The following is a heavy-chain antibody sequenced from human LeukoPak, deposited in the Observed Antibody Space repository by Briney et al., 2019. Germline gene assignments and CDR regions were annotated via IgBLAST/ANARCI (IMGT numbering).Heavy chain of an antibody. Sequence: EASVKVSCKASGYTFTGYYMHWVRQAPGQGLEWMGWINPNSGGTNYAQKFQGRVTMTRDTSISTAYMELSRLRSDDTAVYYCARALGYCSGGSCYSSYYYYYGMDVWGQGTTVTVSS. CDR3: ARALGYCSGGSCYSSYYYYYGMDV. D-gene: IGHD2-15*01. V-gene: IGHV1-2*02. CDR2: INPNSGGT. J-gene: IGHJ6*02. CDR1: GYTFTGYY.